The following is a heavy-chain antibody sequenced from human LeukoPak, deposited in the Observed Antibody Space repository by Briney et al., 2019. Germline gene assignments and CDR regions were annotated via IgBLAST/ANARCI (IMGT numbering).Heavy chain of an antibody. CDR2: ISYDGSNK. CDR3: ARDRVGAGDAFDI. J-gene: IGHJ3*02. Sequence: GGSLRLSCAASGFSFSDYAMHWVRQAPGKGLEWVAVISYDGSNKYYADSVKGRFTISRDNSKNTLYLQMNSLRAEDTAVYYCARDRVGAGDAFDIWGQGTMVTVSS. V-gene: IGHV3-30*04. CDR1: GFSFSDYA. D-gene: IGHD1-26*01.